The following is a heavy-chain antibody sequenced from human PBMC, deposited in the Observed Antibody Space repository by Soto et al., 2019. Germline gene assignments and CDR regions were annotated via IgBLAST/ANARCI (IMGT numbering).Heavy chain of an antibody. CDR2: ISRNSGSI. J-gene: IGHJ4*02. V-gene: IGHV3-9*01. CDR3: AKDIRSAAGLTPSYFDY. CDR1: GFTFDAYA. D-gene: IGHD6-13*01. Sequence: EVQLVESGGGLVQPGRSLRLSWAASGFTFDAYAMHWVRQAPGKGLEWVSGISRNSGSIGYADSVKGLFTISRDNAKNSLYLQMNSLRAEDTALYYCAKDIRSAAGLTPSYFDYWGQGTLVTVSS.